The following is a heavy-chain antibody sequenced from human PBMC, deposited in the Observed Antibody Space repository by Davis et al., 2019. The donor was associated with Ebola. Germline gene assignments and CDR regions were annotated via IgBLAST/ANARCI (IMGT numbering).Heavy chain of an antibody. D-gene: IGHD2-15*01. CDR2: INHSGST. CDR3: ARLIKYSVDAFDI. CDR1: GGSISSYY. J-gene: IGHJ3*02. Sequence: PSETLSLTCTVSGGSISSYYWSWIRQPPGKGLEWIGEINHSGSTNYNPSLKSRVTISVDTSKNQFSLKLSSVTAADTAVYYCARLIKYSVDAFDIWGQGTMVTVSS. V-gene: IGHV4-34*01.